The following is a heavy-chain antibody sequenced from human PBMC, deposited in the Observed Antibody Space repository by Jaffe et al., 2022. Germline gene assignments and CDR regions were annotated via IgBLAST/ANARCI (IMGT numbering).Heavy chain of an antibody. D-gene: IGHD6-19*01. Sequence: EVQLVESGGGLVQPGGSLRLSCAASGFTFSSYDMHWVRQATGKGLEWVSAIGTAGDTYYPGSVKGRFTISRENAKNSLYLQMNSLRAGDTAVYYCARAPGDSSGWSFDYWGQGTLVTVSS. CDR1: GFTFSSYD. J-gene: IGHJ4*02. CDR3: ARAPGDSSGWSFDY. CDR2: IGTAGDT. V-gene: IGHV3-13*01.